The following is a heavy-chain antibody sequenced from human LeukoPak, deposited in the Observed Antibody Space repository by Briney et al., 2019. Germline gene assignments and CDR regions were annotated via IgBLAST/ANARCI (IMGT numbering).Heavy chain of an antibody. J-gene: IGHJ6*02. CDR1: GFTFSSSG. Sequence: PGGSLRLSCAASGFTFSSSGMHWVRQAPGKGLEWAAVISNDGSKKFYTDSVKGRFTISRDNSKNMLYLQLNSVRPEDTAVYYCAKDLQNAYGLDVWGQGTTVTVSS. CDR3: AKDLQNAYGLDV. V-gene: IGHV3-30*18. CDR2: ISNDGSKK.